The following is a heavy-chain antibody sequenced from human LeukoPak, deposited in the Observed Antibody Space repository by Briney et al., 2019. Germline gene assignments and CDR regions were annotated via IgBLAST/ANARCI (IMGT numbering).Heavy chain of an antibody. J-gene: IGHJ4*02. CDR2: INTDGRVA. CDR1: GFTFTTYC. CDR3: IRETHVGLYLEY. Sequence: GGSLRLSCTASGFTFTTYCMHWVCQAPGKGLVWVARINTDGRVATYAESVKGRFTVSRDNAENTLYLEMNNLRPEDTAVYYCIRETHVGLYLEYWGQGTLATVTS. V-gene: IGHV3-74*03. D-gene: IGHD3-10*02.